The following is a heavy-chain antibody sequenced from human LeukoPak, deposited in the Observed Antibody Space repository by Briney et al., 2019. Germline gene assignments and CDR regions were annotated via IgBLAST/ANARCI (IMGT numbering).Heavy chain of an antibody. Sequence: PGRSLRLSCAAPGFTFSSYAMHWVRQAPGKGLEWVAVISYDGSNKYYADSVKGRFTISRDNSKNTLYLQMNSLRAEDTAVYYCARGYGSGSYLDYWGQGTLVTVSS. CDR3: ARGYGSGSYLDY. CDR2: ISYDGSNK. J-gene: IGHJ4*02. V-gene: IGHV3-30*04. CDR1: GFTFSSYA. D-gene: IGHD3-10*01.